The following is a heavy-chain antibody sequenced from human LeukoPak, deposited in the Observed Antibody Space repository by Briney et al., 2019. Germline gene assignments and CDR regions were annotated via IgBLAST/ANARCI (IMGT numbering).Heavy chain of an antibody. Sequence: PGGSLRLSCPASGFTFSSYAMSWVRQAPGKGLGWVSAIGGSGGGTYYADSVKGRFTISRDNSRNTLYLQMNSLRAEDTAVYYCAKDQDPYSGSYDYFDSWGQGTLVTVSS. D-gene: IGHD1-26*01. V-gene: IGHV3-23*01. CDR2: IGGSGGGT. CDR1: GFTFSSYA. CDR3: AKDQDPYSGSYDYFDS. J-gene: IGHJ4*02.